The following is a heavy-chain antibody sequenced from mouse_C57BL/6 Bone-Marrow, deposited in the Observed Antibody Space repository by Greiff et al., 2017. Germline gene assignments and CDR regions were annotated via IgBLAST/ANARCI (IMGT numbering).Heavy chain of an antibody. D-gene: IGHD4-1*01. CDR2: ISYSGST. CDR1: GYSITSGYD. CDR3: ARGDWDYWYFDV. V-gene: IGHV3-1*01. J-gene: IGHJ1*03. Sequence: VQLQQSGPGMVKPSQSLSLTCTVTGYSITSGYDWHWLRHFPGNKLEWMGYISYSGSTNYNPSLKSRISITHDTSKNHFFLKLNSVTTEDTATYYCARGDWDYWYFDVWGTGTTVTVSS.